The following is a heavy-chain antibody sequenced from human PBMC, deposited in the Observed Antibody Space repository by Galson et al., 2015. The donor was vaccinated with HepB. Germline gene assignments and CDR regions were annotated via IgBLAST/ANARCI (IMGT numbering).Heavy chain of an antibody. Sequence: SLRLSCAASGFTFSNYDMHWVRQGTGKGLEWVSVIGTAGDTDYPGSVKGRFTISRENAKNSLYLQMNSLRAGDTAVYYCARARGDYARRHYYMDVWGKGTTVTVSS. V-gene: IGHV3-13*04. CDR1: GFTFSNYD. CDR2: IGTAGDT. D-gene: IGHD4-17*01. CDR3: ARARGDYARRHYYMDV. J-gene: IGHJ6*03.